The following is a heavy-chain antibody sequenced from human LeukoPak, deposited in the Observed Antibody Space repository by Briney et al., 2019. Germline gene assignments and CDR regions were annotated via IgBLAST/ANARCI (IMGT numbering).Heavy chain of an antibody. J-gene: IGHJ4*02. Sequence: PSETLSLTCAVYGGSFSGYYWSRIRQPPGKGLEWIGEINHSGSTNYNPSLKSRVTISVDTSKNQFSLKLGSVTAADTAVYYCARTVGSRIAAAGTPPYFDYWGQGTLVTVSS. D-gene: IGHD6-13*01. CDR3: ARTVGSRIAAAGTPPYFDY. V-gene: IGHV4-34*01. CDR2: INHSGST. CDR1: GGSFSGYY.